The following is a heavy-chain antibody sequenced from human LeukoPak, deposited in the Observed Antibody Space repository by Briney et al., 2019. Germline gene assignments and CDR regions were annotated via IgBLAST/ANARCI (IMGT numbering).Heavy chain of an antibody. D-gene: IGHD6-6*01. CDR3: ARGSIAARLRWFDP. J-gene: IGHJ5*02. Sequence: SETLSLTCAVYGGSFSGYYWSWIRQPPGKGLEWIGEINHSGSTNYNPSLKSRVTISVDTSKNQFSLKLSSVSAADTAVYYCARGSIAARLRWFDPWGQGTLVTVSS. V-gene: IGHV4-34*01. CDR2: INHSGST. CDR1: GGSFSGYY.